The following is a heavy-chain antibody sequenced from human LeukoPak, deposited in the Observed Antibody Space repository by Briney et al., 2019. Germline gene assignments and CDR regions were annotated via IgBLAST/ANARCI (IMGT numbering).Heavy chain of an antibody. J-gene: IGHJ3*02. CDR1: GXTFSSYE. V-gene: IGHV3-48*03. CDR2: LSKSGSII. D-gene: IGHD1-26*01. Sequence: GGSLRLSCAASGXTFSSYEMNWVRQAPGKGLEWVLYLSKSGSIIYYADSVKGRFTTSRDNAKNSLYLQMSSLRAEDTAVYYCPRARILGAQWLRDTFDIWGQGTMVTVSS. CDR3: PRARILGAQWLRDTFDI.